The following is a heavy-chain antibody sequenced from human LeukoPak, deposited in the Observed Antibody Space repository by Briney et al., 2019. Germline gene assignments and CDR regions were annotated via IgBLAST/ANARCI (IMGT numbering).Heavy chain of an antibody. J-gene: IGHJ4*02. Sequence: GGSLRLSCAASGFTFSRYWVSWVRQAPGKGLEWVANINQDGSVIYYVDSVKGRFIISRDNAKNSLSLQMNSLRVEDTAVYYCARIGYTSSSNDYWGQGTLVTVSS. V-gene: IGHV3-7*01. CDR1: GFTFSRYW. D-gene: IGHD2-15*01. CDR2: INQDGSVI. CDR3: ARIGYTSSSNDY.